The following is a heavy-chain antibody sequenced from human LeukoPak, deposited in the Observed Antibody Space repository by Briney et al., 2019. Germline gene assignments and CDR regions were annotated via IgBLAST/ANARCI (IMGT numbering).Heavy chain of an antibody. Sequence: KSGGSLRLSCAASGFTFSSYAMSWVRQAPGKGLEWVSAISGSSGSTYYADSVKGRFTISRDNSKNTLYLQMNSLRAEDTAVYYCARSQGVRGFYYYGMDVWGKGTTVTVSS. J-gene: IGHJ6*04. CDR3: ARSQGVRGFYYYGMDV. V-gene: IGHV3-23*01. D-gene: IGHD3-10*01. CDR2: ISGSSGST. CDR1: GFTFSSYA.